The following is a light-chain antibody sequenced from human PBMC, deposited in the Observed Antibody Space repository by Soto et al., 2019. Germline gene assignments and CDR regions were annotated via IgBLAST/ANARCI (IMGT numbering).Light chain of an antibody. CDR3: QQYGSSPFA. V-gene: IGKV3-20*01. J-gene: IGKJ3*01. CDR2: AAS. Sequence: IVLTQSAGTLSLYPGERATLSCRASQSVSSNYLAWYQQKPGQAPRLLISAASSRATGIPYRFSGSGSGTDFTLTISGLEPEDFAVYYCQQYGSSPFAFGPGTKVDIK. CDR1: QSVSSNY.